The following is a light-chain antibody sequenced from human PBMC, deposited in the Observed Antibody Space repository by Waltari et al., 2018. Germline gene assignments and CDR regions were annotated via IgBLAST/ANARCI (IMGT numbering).Light chain of an antibody. CDR3: QTGGHGTWV. CDR1: SGHSLHV. J-gene: IGLJ3*02. CDR2: VNSDGSH. V-gene: IGLV4-69*01. Sequence: QLVLTQSPSASASLGASVKLTCTLSSGHSLHVIAWLQQHPEKGPRYLMKVNSDGSHNKGDEIPDRFSGSSSGAERYLTISSLQSEDEADYYCQTGGHGTWVFGGGTKLTVL.